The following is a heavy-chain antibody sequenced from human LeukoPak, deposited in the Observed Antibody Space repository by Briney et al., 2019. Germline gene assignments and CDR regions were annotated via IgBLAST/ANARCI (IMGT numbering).Heavy chain of an antibody. CDR1: GGSISSGSYY. V-gene: IGHV4-61*02. CDR2: IYTSGST. Sequence: SETLSLTCTVSGGSISSGSYYWSWIRQPAGKGLEWIGRIYTSGSTNYNPSLKSRVTISVDTSKNQFSLKLSSVTAADTAVYYCARDPGDGYNISSDYWGQGTLVTVSS. CDR3: ARDPGDGYNISSDY. J-gene: IGHJ4*02. D-gene: IGHD5-24*01.